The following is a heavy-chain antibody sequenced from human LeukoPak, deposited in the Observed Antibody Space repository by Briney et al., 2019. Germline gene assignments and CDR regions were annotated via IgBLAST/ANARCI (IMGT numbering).Heavy chain of an antibody. CDR1: GGSISSYY. Sequence: SETLSLTCTVSGGSISSYYWSWIRQPPGKGLEWIGYIYYSGSTNYNPSLKSRVTISVLTSKNQFSLKLSSVTAADTAVYSCATLGQARGYSYGPVDYWGQGSLVTVSS. CDR2: IYYSGST. J-gene: IGHJ4*02. D-gene: IGHD5-18*01. CDR3: ATLGQARGYSYGPVDY. V-gene: IGHV4-59*08.